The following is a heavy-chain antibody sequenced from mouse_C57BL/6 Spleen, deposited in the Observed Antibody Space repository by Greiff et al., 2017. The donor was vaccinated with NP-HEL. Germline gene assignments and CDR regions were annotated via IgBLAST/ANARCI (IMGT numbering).Heavy chain of an antibody. Sequence: VKLVESGAELARPGASVKMSCKASGYTFTSYTMHWVKQRPGQGLEWIGYINPSSGYTKYNQKFKDKATLTADKSSSTAYMQLSSLTSEDAAVYYCARVLTGNYFDYWGKGNTRTVSS. J-gene: IGHJ2*01. CDR1: GYTFTSYT. CDR2: INPSSGYT. CDR3: ARVLTGNYFDY. V-gene: IGHV1-4*01. D-gene: IGHD4-1*01.